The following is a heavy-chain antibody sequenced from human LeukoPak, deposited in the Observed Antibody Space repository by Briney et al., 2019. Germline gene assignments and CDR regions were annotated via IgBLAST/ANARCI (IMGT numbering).Heavy chain of an antibody. CDR1: GGSISSYY. CDR3: ARGGSYRSFDY. CDR2: TYYSGST. V-gene: IGHV4-59*01. D-gene: IGHD3-16*02. J-gene: IGHJ4*02. Sequence: PSETLSLTCTVSGGSISSYYWSWIRQPQGRGLEWIGYTYYSGSTNYNPSLKSRVTISVDTSKNQFSLKLSSVTAADTAVYYCARGGSYRSFDYWGQGTLVTVSS.